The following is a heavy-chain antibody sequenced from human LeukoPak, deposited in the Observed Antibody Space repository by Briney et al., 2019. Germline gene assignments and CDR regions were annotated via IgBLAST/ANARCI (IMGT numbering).Heavy chain of an antibody. CDR1: GYTFTSYY. Sequence: ASVRVSCRASGYTFTSYYMHWVRQAPGQGLEWMGIINPSGGSTSYAQKFQGRVTMTRDTSTSTVYMALSSLRSEDTAVYYCARDLRSCSGGSCYSAEWYFDYWGQGTLVTVSS. D-gene: IGHD2-15*01. V-gene: IGHV1-46*01. J-gene: IGHJ4*02. CDR2: INPSGGST. CDR3: ARDLRSCSGGSCYSAEWYFDY.